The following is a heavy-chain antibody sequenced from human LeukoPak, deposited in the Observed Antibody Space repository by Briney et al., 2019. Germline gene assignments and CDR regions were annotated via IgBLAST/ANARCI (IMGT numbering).Heavy chain of an antibody. CDR1: GFTFSSYW. CDR2: IASDGSST. J-gene: IGHJ4*02. D-gene: IGHD6-13*01. V-gene: IGHV3-74*01. Sequence: GGSLRLSCAASGFTFSSYWMNWVRQAPGKGLVWVSRIASDGSSTTYADSVKGRFSISRDNAKNTLYLQMNSLRAEDTAVYYCAKTRPLDSSSWSHGDYWGQGTLVTVSS. CDR3: AKTRPLDSSSWSHGDY.